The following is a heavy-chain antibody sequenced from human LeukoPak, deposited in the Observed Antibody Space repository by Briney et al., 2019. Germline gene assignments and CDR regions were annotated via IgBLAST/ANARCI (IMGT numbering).Heavy chain of an antibody. V-gene: IGHV3-23*01. D-gene: IGHD6-19*01. CDR1: GFTFSSYA. CDR2: ISGSGGST. J-gene: IGHJ6*02. CDR3: AKESMGSGWYGGCYYGMDV. Sequence: GGSLRLSCAASGFTFSSYAMSWVRQAPGKGLEWVTAISGSGGSTYYADSVKGRFTISRDNSKNTLYLQMNSLRAEDTAVYYCAKESMGSGWYGGCYYGMDVWGQGTTVTVSS.